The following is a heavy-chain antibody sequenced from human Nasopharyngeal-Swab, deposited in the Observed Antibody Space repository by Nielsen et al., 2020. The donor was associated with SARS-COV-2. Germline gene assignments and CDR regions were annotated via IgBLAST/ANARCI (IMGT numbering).Heavy chain of an antibody. J-gene: IGHJ2*01. V-gene: IGHV3-53*01. CDR3: AKVLGSSWYSNDWYFDL. Sequence: VRQAPGKGPERVSVIYSGGSTYSADSMKGRVTISRDNSKNTLYLQMNSLRAEDTAVYYCAKVLGSSWYSNDWYFDLWGRGTLVTVSS. D-gene: IGHD6-13*01. CDR2: IYSGGST.